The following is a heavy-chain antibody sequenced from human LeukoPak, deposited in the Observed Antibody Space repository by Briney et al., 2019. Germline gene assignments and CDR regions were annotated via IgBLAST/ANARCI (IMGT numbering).Heavy chain of an antibody. CDR2: ISYDGRNK. Sequence: PRRSRRLSCAAAGFTFSSYAMHWVRQAPGKGRGWEAVISYDGRNKYYADSVKGRFPITRDNSKNTLYLQMNSLRAEDTAVYYCARDLAPGGCSYGYVPHYYGMDVWGQGTTVTVSS. V-gene: IGHV3-30*04. CDR3: ARDLAPGGCSYGYVPHYYGMDV. CDR1: GFTFSSYA. D-gene: IGHD5-18*01. J-gene: IGHJ6*02.